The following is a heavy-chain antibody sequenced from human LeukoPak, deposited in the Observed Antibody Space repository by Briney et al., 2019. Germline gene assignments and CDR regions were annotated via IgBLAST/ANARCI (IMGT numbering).Heavy chain of an antibody. V-gene: IGHV3-48*03. CDR3: ARRTTGITRGWFDP. D-gene: IGHD1/OR15-1a*01. Sequence: GGSLRLSCAASGFTFSSYEMNWVRQAPGKGLEWVSDISSSGNSIYYADSVKGRFTISRDNAKNSLYLQMNSLRAEDTGVYYCARRTTGITRGWFDPWGQGTLVTVSS. J-gene: IGHJ5*02. CDR1: GFTFSSYE. CDR2: ISSSGNSI.